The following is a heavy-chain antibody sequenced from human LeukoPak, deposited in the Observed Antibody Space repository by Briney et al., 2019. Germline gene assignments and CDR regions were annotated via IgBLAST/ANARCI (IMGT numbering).Heavy chain of an antibody. D-gene: IGHD2-15*01. CDR1: GGSISSYY. V-gene: IGHV4-59*01. CDR2: IHYSGNT. Sequence: PSETLSLTWTVPGGSISSYYWSWIRQPPGKGLEWIGYIHYSGNTNYNPSLKSRVTISADTPKNQFSLKLSSVTAADTAVYYCARGYCSGGSCPNFDYWGQGTLVTVSS. J-gene: IGHJ4*02. CDR3: ARGYCSGGSCPNFDY.